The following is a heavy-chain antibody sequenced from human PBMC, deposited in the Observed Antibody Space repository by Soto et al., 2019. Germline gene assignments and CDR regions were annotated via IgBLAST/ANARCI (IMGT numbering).Heavy chain of an antibody. V-gene: IGHV1-18*01. Sequence: QVQLVQSGAEVKKPGASVKVSCKASGYTFTSYGISWVRQAPGQGLEWMGWISAYNGNTNYAQKLQGRVTMTTDTATSTAYMELRSLRSDDTAVYYCARIVVVPAAMIGIADYYYYGMDVWGQGTTVTVSS. CDR1: GYTFTSYG. CDR3: ARIVVVPAAMIGIADYYYYGMDV. J-gene: IGHJ6*02. CDR2: ISAYNGNT. D-gene: IGHD2-2*01.